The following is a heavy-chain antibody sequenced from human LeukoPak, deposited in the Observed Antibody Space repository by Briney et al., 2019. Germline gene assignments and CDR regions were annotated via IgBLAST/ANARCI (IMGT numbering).Heavy chain of an antibody. Sequence: ASVKVSCKASGGTFSSYAISWVRQAPGQGLEWMGGIIPIFGTADYAQKFQGRVTITADKSTSTAYMELSSLRSEDTAVYYCARLHMVRGVIITVDYWGQGTLVTVSS. CDR3: ARLHMVRGVIITVDY. CDR1: GGTFSSYA. J-gene: IGHJ4*02. D-gene: IGHD3-10*01. V-gene: IGHV1-69*06. CDR2: IIPIFGTA.